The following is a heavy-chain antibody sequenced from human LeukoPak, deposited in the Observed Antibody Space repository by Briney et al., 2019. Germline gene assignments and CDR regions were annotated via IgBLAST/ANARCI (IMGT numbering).Heavy chain of an antibody. Sequence: ASVKVSCKASGYTLTNYYLHWVRQAPGHGLEWMAIINPSDGGTYYEQKLRGRVTVTRDTSTSTVYMELSSLRSEDTAVYYCARDTRTMTAVTRGQHYYYGLDVWGQGTTVTVSS. CDR1: GYTLTNYY. CDR3: ARDTRTMTAVTRGQHYYYGLDV. D-gene: IGHD4-17*01. J-gene: IGHJ6*02. CDR2: INPSDGGT. V-gene: IGHV1-46*01.